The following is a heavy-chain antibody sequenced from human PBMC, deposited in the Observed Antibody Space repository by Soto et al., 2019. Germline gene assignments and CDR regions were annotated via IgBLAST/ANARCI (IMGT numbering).Heavy chain of an antibody. CDR1: GGSISSSSYY. V-gene: IGHV4-39*01. D-gene: IGHD3-22*01. J-gene: IGHJ3*02. CDR3: ARHTRGGYDAFDI. CDR2: IYYSGST. Sequence: PSETLSLTCTVPGGSISSSSYYWGWIRQPPGKGLEWIGSIYYSGSTYYNPSLKSRVTISVDTSKNQFSLKLSSVTAADTAVYYCARHTRGGYDAFDIWGQGTMVTVSS.